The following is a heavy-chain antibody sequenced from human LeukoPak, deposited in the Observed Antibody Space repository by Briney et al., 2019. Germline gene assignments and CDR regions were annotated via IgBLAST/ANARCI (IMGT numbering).Heavy chain of an antibody. V-gene: IGHV3-23*01. CDR3: AKGLSYYGDYEFDY. D-gene: IGHD4-17*01. Sequence: GGSLRLSCAASGFTFSSYAMSWVRQAPGKGLEWVSAISGSGGSTYYADSVKGRFTISRDNSKDTLYLQMNSLRAEDTAVYYCAKGLSYYGDYEFDYWGQGTLVTVSS. CDR2: ISGSGGST. J-gene: IGHJ4*02. CDR1: GFTFSSYA.